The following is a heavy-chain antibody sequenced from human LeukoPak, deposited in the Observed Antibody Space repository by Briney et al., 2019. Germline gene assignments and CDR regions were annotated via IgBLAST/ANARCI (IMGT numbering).Heavy chain of an antibody. J-gene: IGHJ6*03. CDR1: GFTFSSYS. CDR3: ARASIIVVPPSAYYYYYMDV. D-gene: IGHD2-2*01. Sequence: GGSLRLSCAASGFTFSSYSMNWVRQAPGKGLEWVSYISSSSSTIYYADSVKGRFTISRDNAKNSLYLQMNSLRAEDTAVYYCARASIIVVPPSAYYYYYMDVWGKGTTVTVSS. CDR2: ISSSSSTI. V-gene: IGHV3-48*01.